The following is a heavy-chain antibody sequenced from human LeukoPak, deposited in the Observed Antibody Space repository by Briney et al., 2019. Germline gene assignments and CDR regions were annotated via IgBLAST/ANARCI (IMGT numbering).Heavy chain of an antibody. D-gene: IGHD5/OR15-5a*01. CDR2: INHSGST. CDR1: GGSFSGYH. J-gene: IGHJ4*02. V-gene: IGHV4-34*01. Sequence: SETLSLTCAVYGGSFSGYHWSWIRQPPGKGLEWIGEINHSGSTNYNPSLKSRVTISVDTSKNQFSLKLNSVTAADTAVYYCARPSVYGRHFDYWGQGTLVTVSS. CDR3: ARPSVYGRHFDY.